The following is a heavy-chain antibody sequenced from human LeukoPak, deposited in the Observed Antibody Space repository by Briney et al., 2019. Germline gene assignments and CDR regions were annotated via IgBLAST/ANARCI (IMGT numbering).Heavy chain of an antibody. CDR3: ARSGGIAAAANWFDP. D-gene: IGHD6-13*01. V-gene: IGHV3-48*03. CDR2: ISGSGNSI. CDR1: GFTFSSYE. J-gene: IGHJ5*02. Sequence: GGSLRLSCAASGFTFSSYEMNWVRQAPGKGLEWVSYISGSGNSIYYADSVKGRFTISRDNAKNSLYLQMNSLRAEDTALYYCARSGGIAAAANWFDPWGQGTLVTVSS.